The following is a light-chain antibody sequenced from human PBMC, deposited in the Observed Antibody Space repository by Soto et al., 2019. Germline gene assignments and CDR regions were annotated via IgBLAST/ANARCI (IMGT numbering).Light chain of an antibody. CDR3: LLYMGSGLVV. CDR1: SGSVSTTNY. CDR2: STN. Sequence: QTVVTQEPSVSVSPGGTVTLTCGLSSGSVSTTNYPRWYQQTPGQPPRTLIHSTNTRSSGVPDSFSGSILGNKAALTITGAQADDEADYYCLLYMGSGLVVFGGGTKLTVL. V-gene: IGLV8-61*02. J-gene: IGLJ2*01.